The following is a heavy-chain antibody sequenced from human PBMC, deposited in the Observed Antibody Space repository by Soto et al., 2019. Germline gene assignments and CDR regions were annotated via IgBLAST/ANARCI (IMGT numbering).Heavy chain of an antibody. Sequence: PGESLKISCKGSGYSFTSYWISWVRQMPGKGLEWMGRIDPSDSYTNYSPSFQGHVTISADKSISTAYLQWSSLKASDTAMYYCARHEVVSRWELDHYYGMDVWGQGTTVTVSS. J-gene: IGHJ6*02. CDR1: GYSFTSYW. D-gene: IGHD1-26*01. CDR2: IDPSDSYT. CDR3: ARHEVVSRWELDHYYGMDV. V-gene: IGHV5-10-1*01.